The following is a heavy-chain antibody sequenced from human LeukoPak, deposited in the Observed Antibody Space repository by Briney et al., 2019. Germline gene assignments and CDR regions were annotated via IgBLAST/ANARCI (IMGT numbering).Heavy chain of an antibody. CDR1: GYTFTGYY. J-gene: IGHJ4*02. D-gene: IGHD3-16*02. Sequence: ASVKVSCKASGYTFTGYYMHWVRQAPGQGLEWMGWINPNSGGTNYAQKFQGWVTMTRDTSISTAYMELSRLRSDDTAVYYCARGGELSWGGYRDLDYWGQGTLVTVSS. CDR2: INPNSGGT. V-gene: IGHV1-2*04. CDR3: ARGGELSWGGYRDLDY.